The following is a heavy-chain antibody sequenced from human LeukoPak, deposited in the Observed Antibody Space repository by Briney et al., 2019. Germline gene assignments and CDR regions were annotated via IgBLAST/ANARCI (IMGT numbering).Heavy chain of an antibody. J-gene: IGHJ4*02. CDR3: TPGGGGGR. CDR1: GYTFTTYG. Sequence: GASVKVSCTASGYTFTTYGITWIRQAPGQGLEWMGWISPYNGNTNYGLKFQGRLTLTTNPATSTAYMDLRSLQADDSTVYYWTPGGGGGRWGQGTLVSVSS. V-gene: IGHV1-18*01. CDR2: ISPYNGNT. D-gene: IGHD3-16*01.